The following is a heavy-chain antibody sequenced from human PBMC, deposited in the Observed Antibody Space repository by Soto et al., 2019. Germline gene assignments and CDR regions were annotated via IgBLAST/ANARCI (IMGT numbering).Heavy chain of an antibody. Sequence: SETLSLTCTGSGGSISSYYWSWIRQPPGKGLEWIGYIYYSGSTNYNPSLKSRVTISVDTSKNQFSLKLSSVTAADTAVYYCARCTSVVVTTNCDYWGQGTLVTVSS. CDR2: IYYSGST. CDR3: ARCTSVVVTTNCDY. D-gene: IGHD2-21*02. V-gene: IGHV4-59*01. CDR1: GGSISSYY. J-gene: IGHJ4*02.